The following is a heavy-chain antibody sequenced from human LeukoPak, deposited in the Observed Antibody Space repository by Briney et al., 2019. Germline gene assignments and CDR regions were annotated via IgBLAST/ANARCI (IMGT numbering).Heavy chain of an antibody. CDR1: GYTFTGYY. J-gene: IGHJ4*02. Sequence: GASVKVSCKASGYTFTGYYMHWVRQAPGQGLEWMGWISACNGNTNYAQKLQGRVTMTTDTSTSTAYMELRSLRSDDTAVYYCARVPAAPDDYWGQGTLVTVSS. V-gene: IGHV1-18*04. CDR3: ARVPAAPDDY. CDR2: ISACNGNT. D-gene: IGHD2-2*01.